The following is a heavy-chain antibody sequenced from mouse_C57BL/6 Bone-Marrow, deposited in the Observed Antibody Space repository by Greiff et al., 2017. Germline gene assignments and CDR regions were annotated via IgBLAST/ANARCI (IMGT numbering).Heavy chain of an antibody. V-gene: IGHV3-8*01. CDR1: GYSIPSDY. CDR3: ARSDYDYETAMDY. Sequence: VQLKQSGPGLAKPSQTLSLTCSVTGYSIPSDYWTWIRKFPGNNLEYMGYISYSGSTYYNPSLKSRISITRDTSKNQYYLQLNSVTTEDTATYYCARSDYDYETAMDYWGQGTSVTVSS. D-gene: IGHD2-4*01. J-gene: IGHJ4*01. CDR2: ISYSGST.